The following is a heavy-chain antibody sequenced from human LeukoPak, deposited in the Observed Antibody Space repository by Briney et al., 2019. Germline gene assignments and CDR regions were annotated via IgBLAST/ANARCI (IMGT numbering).Heavy chain of an antibody. D-gene: IGHD1-26*01. CDR3: ARDLPSGSYFGGWFDP. J-gene: IGHJ5*02. CDR2: INPSGGST. CDR1: GYTFTSYY. V-gene: IGHV1-46*01. Sequence: ASVKVSCKASGYTFTSYYMHWVRQAPGQGLEWMGIINPSGGSTSYAQRFQGRVTMTRDTSTSTVYMELSSLRSEDTAVYYCARDLPSGSYFGGWFDPWGQGTLVTVSS.